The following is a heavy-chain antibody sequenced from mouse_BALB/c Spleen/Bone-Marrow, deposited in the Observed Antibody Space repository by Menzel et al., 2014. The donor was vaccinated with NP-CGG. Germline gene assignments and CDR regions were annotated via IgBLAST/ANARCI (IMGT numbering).Heavy chain of an antibody. J-gene: IGHJ3*01. V-gene: IGHV5-9-2*01. CDR3: ARHAYYDQTEVSFVY. CDR2: ISGDGRYT. Sequence: EVHLVESGGGLVKSGGSLKLSCAASGFSFSNYGMSRVRQTPEKRLEWVATISGDGRYTFYSDSVKGRFTISRDNAKNNLYLQLSSLRSEDTALYYCARHAYYDQTEVSFVYWGQGTLVTVSA. D-gene: IGHD2-4*01. CDR1: GFSFSNYG.